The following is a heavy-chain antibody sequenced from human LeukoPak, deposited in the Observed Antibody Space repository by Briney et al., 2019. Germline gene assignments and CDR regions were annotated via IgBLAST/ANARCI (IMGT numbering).Heavy chain of an antibody. CDR2: MYYTGDT. CDR1: GGSLSNYY. D-gene: IGHD5-18*01. J-gene: IGHJ4*02. CDR3: ARSNPYRTATYYFDY. V-gene: IGHV4-59*01. Sequence: SETLSLTCTVSGGSLSNYYWSWIRQPPGKGLVWIGYMYYTGDTNYNPSLKSRVTISVDTSKNQFSLKLSSVTAADTAVYYCARSNPYRTATYYFDYWGQGTLVTVSS.